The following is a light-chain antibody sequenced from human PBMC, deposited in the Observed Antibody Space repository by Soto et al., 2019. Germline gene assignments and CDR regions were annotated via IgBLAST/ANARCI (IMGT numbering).Light chain of an antibody. CDR2: GAS. Sequence: EFVLTQSPATLSLSPGERATLSCRASQSVSSSYLAWYQQKPGQAPRLLIYGASSRATGIPDRFSGSGSGTDFTLTISRLEPEDFAVYYCQQYGSPWTFGQGTKVDIK. V-gene: IGKV3-20*01. J-gene: IGKJ1*01. CDR1: QSVSSSY. CDR3: QQYGSPWT.